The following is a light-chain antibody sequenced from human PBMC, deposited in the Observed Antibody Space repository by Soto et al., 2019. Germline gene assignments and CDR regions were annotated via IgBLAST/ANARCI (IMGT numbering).Light chain of an antibody. CDR1: SNDVGRYNY. CDR2: EVN. J-gene: IGLJ1*01. V-gene: IGLV2-8*01. CDR3: SSYAGTPFV. Sequence: QSALTQPPSASGSPGQSVTISCTVTSNDVGRYNYVSWYQQHPGKAPKLMISEVNKRASGVPDRFSGSKSGNTASLTVSGLLAEDEADYYCSSYAGTPFVFGTGTKVPVL.